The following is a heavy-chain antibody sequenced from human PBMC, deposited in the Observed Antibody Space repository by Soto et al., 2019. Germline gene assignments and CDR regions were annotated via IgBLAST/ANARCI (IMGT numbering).Heavy chain of an antibody. CDR2: ISAYNGNT. J-gene: IGHJ6*02. CDR1: GYTFTSYG. Sequence: QVQLVQSGAEVKKPGASVKVSCKASGYTFTSYGISWVRQAPGQGLEWMGWISAYNGNTNYAQKLQGRVTMTTDTSTSTAYMELRSLRSDDTAVYYCARDQGIAVAGTPYYYYYYGMDVWGQGTTVTVSS. CDR3: ARDQGIAVAGTPYYYYYYGMDV. D-gene: IGHD6-19*01. V-gene: IGHV1-18*01.